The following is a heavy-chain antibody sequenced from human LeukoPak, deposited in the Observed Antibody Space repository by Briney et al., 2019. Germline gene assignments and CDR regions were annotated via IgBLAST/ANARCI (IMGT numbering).Heavy chain of an antibody. CDR3: AKDLTSWNY. CDR2: ISGSGENT. V-gene: IGHV3-23*01. J-gene: IGHJ4*02. D-gene: IGHD2-2*01. CDR1: GFTFSSYG. Sequence: LPGGSLRLSCAASGFTFSSYGITWVRQAPGKGLEWVSGISGSGENTYYADSVKGRFTISRDNSKNTLYLQMNSLRAEDTALYYCAKDLTSWNYWGQGTLVTVSS.